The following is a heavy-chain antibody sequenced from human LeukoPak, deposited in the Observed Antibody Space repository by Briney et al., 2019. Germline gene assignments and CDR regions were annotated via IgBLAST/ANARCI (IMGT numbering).Heavy chain of an antibody. CDR2: TSGSGGST. D-gene: IGHD6-13*01. CDR1: ELPFTSNA. V-gene: IGHV3-23*01. Sequence: GGPRGLSCEASELPFTSNARSWVGQAPGRGLEWASLTSGSGGSTYYPGSVKGRFTISRENAKNSLYLQMNSLRAEDTAVYYCARASPTRIAPKGFDYWGQGTLVTVSS. J-gene: IGHJ4*02. CDR3: ARASPTRIAPKGFDY.